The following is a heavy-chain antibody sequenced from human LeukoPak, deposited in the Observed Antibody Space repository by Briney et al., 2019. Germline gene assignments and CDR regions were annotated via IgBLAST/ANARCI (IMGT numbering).Heavy chain of an antibody. CDR1: GFTFDAYA. D-gene: IGHD6-19*01. J-gene: IGHJ4*02. V-gene: IGHV3-43*02. CDR2: ITEDGGST. Sequence: PGGSLRLSCSASGFTFDAYAMHWVRQAPGKGLEWVSFITEDGGSTYYADSVKGRFTISRDNSKNSLSLQMNSLRAEDTALYYCAKSPRSGGGYWGQGTLVTVSS. CDR3: AKSPRSGGGY.